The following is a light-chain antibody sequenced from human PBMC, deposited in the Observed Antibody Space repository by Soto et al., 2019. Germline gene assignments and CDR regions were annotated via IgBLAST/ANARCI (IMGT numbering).Light chain of an antibody. J-gene: IGKJ1*01. CDR1: QSISIW. V-gene: IGKV1-5*03. CDR3: QHYNSYSEA. Sequence: TQLTQSPSTLSASVVGRFTSTFRASQSISIWLAWYQQKPGKAPKLLIYKASTLKSGVPSRFSGSGSGTEFTLTISSLQPDDFATYYCQHYNSYSEAFGQGTKV. CDR2: KAS.